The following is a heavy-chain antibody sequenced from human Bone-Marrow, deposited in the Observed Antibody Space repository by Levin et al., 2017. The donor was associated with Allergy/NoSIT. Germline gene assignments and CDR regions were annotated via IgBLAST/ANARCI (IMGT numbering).Heavy chain of an antibody. J-gene: IGHJ5*02. V-gene: IGHV4-30-4*01. Sequence: SQTLSLTCTVSGGSISSGDYYWSWIRQPPGKGLEWIGYIYYSGSTYYNPSLKSRVTISVDTSKNQFSLKLSSVTAADTAVYYCARGIAYLGWFDPWGQGTLVTVSS. CDR1: GGSISSGDYY. CDR3: ARGIAYLGWFDP. CDR2: IYYSGST. D-gene: IGHD3-16*01.